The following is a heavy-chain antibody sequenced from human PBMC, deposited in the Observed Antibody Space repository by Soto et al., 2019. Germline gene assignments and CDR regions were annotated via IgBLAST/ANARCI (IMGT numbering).Heavy chain of an antibody. CDR2: INVYNGNT. CDR3: ARGVGSGSYYNQYNWFDP. D-gene: IGHD3-10*01. CDR1: GYTFTNYG. V-gene: IGHV1-18*01. J-gene: IGHJ5*02. Sequence: QVQLVQSGGEVKKPGASVKVSCKASGYTFTNYGISWVRQAPGQGLEWMGWINVYNGNTKYAQKVQGRVTMTTDTATSTAYMELSSRKSDDTAVYYCARGVGSGSYYNQYNWFDPWAQGTLVTVSS.